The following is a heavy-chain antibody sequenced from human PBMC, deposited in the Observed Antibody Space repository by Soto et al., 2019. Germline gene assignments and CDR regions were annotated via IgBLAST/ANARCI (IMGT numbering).Heavy chain of an antibody. CDR1: GFTFSSYA. J-gene: IGHJ6*03. D-gene: IGHD3-3*01. V-gene: IGHV3-23*01. Sequence: EVQLLESGGGLVQPGGSLRLSCAASGFTFSSYAMSWVRQAPGKGLEWVSGISGSGGSTYYADSVKGRFTISRDNSKNTLYLQMNSLRAEDTAVYYCAKVVQGLWSGYYYHYMDVWGKGTTVTVSS. CDR2: ISGSGGST. CDR3: AKVVQGLWSGYYYHYMDV.